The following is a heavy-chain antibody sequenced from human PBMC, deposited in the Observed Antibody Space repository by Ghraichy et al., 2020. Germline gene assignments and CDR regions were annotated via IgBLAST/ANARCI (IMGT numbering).Heavy chain of an antibody. CDR2: ITASVGNT. CDR1: GFNFNTFP. D-gene: IGHD3-3*01. CDR3: AKDSDFWSGYSQYYFDH. Sequence: LSLTCAASGFNFNTFPMSWVRQAPGKGLQWVSSITASVGNTHYADSVKGRFTISRDNANNTLFLQMRSLRAEDTAIYFCAKDSDFWSGYSQYYFDHWGPGSLVTVSS. V-gene: IGHV3-23*01. J-gene: IGHJ4*02.